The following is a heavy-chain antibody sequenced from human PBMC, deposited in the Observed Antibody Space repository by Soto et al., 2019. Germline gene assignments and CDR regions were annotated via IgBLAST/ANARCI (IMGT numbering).Heavy chain of an antibody. D-gene: IGHD2-15*01. Sequence: GGSLRLSCAASGFTFSSYAMHWVRQAPGKGLEWVAVISYDGSNKYYADSVKGRFTISRDNSKNTLYLQMNSLRAEDTAVYYCARCVGGGSCYVAFDIWGQGTMVTVSS. CDR1: GFTFSSYA. V-gene: IGHV3-30-3*01. CDR3: ARCVGGGSCYVAFDI. CDR2: ISYDGSNK. J-gene: IGHJ3*02.